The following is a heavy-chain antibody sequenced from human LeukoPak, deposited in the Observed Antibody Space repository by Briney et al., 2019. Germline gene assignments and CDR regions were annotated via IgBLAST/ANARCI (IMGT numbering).Heavy chain of an antibody. V-gene: IGHV3-48*02. CDR1: GFTFSSYS. D-gene: IGHD5-24*01. CDR2: VSSSGSTT. CDR3: ARADRDGNKRFLD. Sequence: PGGSLRLSCAASGFTFSSYSVIWARQAPGKGLEWVSYVSSSGSTTYYADSVKGRFTISRDNGKNLVSLQMNSLRDEDTAVHYCARADRDGNKRFLDWGQGTLVTVSS. J-gene: IGHJ4*02.